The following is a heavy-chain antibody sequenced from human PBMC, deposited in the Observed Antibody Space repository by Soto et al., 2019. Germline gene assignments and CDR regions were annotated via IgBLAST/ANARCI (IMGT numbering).Heavy chain of an antibody. V-gene: IGHV4-39*01. CDR2: IYYSGST. J-gene: IGHJ6*03. D-gene: IGHD2-2*01. CDR3: ARHRGYCSSTSCPLYYYYYYKDV. Sequence: SETLSLTCTVSGGSISSSSYYWGWIRQPPGKGLEWIGSIYYSGSTNYNPSLKSRVTISVDTSKNQFSLKLSSVTAADTAVYYCARHRGYCSSTSCPLYYYYYYKDVWGKGTTVTVSS. CDR1: GGSISSSSYY.